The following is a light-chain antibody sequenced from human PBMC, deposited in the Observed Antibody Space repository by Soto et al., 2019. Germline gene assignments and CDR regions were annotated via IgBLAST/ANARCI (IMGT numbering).Light chain of an antibody. V-gene: IGKV1-5*01. CDR3: QQYNSYGT. J-gene: IGKJ2*01. CDR2: DAS. CDR1: QSIGSS. Sequence: DIQITQSPSTLSASVGDRVTITCRASQSIGSSLAWYQQKPGKGPKLLIYDASTLESGVPSRFSGGGFGTEFALTISSLQPDDFATFYCQQYNSYGTFGQGTKVDIK.